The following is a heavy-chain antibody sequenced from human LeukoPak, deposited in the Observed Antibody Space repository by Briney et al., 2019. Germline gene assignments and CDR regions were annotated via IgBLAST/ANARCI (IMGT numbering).Heavy chain of an antibody. CDR3: ARTQYSSGWYNWFDP. CDR2: ISGSGGIT. V-gene: IGHV3-23*01. CDR1: GFTISSYA. J-gene: IGHJ5*02. Sequence: GGSLRLSCAASGFTISSYAMSWVRQAPGKGLEWVSAISGSGGITYHADSVKGRFTISRDNSKNTLYLQMNSLRAEDTAVYYCARTQYSSGWYNWFDPWGQGTLVTVSS. D-gene: IGHD6-19*01.